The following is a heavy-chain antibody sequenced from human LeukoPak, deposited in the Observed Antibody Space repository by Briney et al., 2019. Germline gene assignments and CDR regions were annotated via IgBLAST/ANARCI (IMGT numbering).Heavy chain of an antibody. CDR3: AKEAGELSFPFYYN. CDR2: ISGSGGST. V-gene: IGHV3-23*01. Sequence: GGSLRLSCAASGFTFSSYAMSWVRQAPGKGLEWVSAISGSGGSTYYADPVKGRFTISRDNCKNTLYLQMNSLRAEDTAVYYCAKEAGELSFPFYYNWGQGTLVTVSS. J-gene: IGHJ4*02. CDR1: GFTFSSYA. D-gene: IGHD3-16*02.